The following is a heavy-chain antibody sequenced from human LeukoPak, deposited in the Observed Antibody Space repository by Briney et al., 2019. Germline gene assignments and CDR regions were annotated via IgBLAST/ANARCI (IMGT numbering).Heavy chain of an antibody. CDR2: IYYSGST. V-gene: IGHV4-59*08. CDR3: ARHGRAVAGDFDY. CDR1: GVSISSYY. J-gene: IGHJ4*02. Sequence: KPSETLSLTCTVSGVSISSYYWSWIRQPPGKGLEWIGYIYYSGSTIYNPSLKSRVTISVDTSKNQFSLKLRSVTAADTAVYYCARHGRAVAGDFDYWGQGTLVTVSS. D-gene: IGHD6-19*01.